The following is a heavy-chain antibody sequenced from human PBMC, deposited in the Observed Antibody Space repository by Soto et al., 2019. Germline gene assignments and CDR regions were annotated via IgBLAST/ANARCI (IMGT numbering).Heavy chain of an antibody. Sequence: QVKLVQSGVEVKKPGASVKVPCKASGYTFISHGISWVRQAPGQGLEWMGWISGKNGNTNYAQKLQGRVTLTTDTSTSTAYMEVRSLRSDDTAVYYCARVSSSIVVVPDYGMDVWGQGTTVTVSS. CDR1: GYTFISHG. CDR2: ISGKNGNT. V-gene: IGHV1-18*04. J-gene: IGHJ6*02. D-gene: IGHD2-15*01. CDR3: ARVSSSIVVVPDYGMDV.